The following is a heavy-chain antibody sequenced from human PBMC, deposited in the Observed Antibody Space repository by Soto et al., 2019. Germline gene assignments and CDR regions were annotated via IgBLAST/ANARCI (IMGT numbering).Heavy chain of an antibody. V-gene: IGHV5-10-1*01. D-gene: IGHD3-3*02. CDR3: YDHFWSCYYSRGGMDV. J-gene: IGHJ6*01. Sequence: PREALKISCKGSGYSFTSYWISWVRQMPGKGLEWMGRIDPSDSYTNYSPSFQGHVTISTDKSISTAYLQWSSLKASDTAMYYCYDHFWSCYYSRGGMDVWGQGTTVPGSS. CDR1: GYSFTSYW. CDR2: IDPSDSYT.